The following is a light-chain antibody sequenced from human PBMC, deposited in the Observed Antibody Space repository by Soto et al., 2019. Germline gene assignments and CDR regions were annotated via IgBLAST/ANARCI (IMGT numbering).Light chain of an antibody. J-gene: IGKJ4*01. Sequence: EIVLTQSPGTLSLSPGERATLSCRASQSVSSSYLAWYQQKPGQAPRLLIYGGSSRATGIPDRFSGSGSGTDFTLTISRLEPEDFAVYYCQQYGSSPPTTFGGGTKVEIK. CDR1: QSVSSSY. CDR3: QQYGSSPPTT. V-gene: IGKV3-20*01. CDR2: GGS.